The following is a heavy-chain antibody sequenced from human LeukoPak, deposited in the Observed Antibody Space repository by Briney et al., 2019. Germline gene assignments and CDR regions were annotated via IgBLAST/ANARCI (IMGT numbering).Heavy chain of an antibody. Sequence: SETLSLTCTVSGGSISSYYWSWTRQPPGKGLEWIGYIYYSGSTNYNPSLKSRVTISVDTSKNQFSLKLSSVTAADTAVYYCAGVKTYYYDSSGYYAYWGQGTLVTVSS. J-gene: IGHJ4*02. CDR2: IYYSGST. CDR1: GGSISSYY. CDR3: AGVKTYYYDSSGYYAY. V-gene: IGHV4-59*01. D-gene: IGHD3-22*01.